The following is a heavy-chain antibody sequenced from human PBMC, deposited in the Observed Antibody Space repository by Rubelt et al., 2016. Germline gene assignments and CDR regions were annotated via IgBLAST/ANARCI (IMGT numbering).Heavy chain of an antibody. J-gene: IGHJ4*02. D-gene: IGHD3/OR15-3a*01. CDR2: IHPSGST. V-gene: IGHV4-34*01. CDR3: ARGRGLLDGDYVDY. CDR1: GGSFSGSY. Sequence: QLQLQESGPGLVKPSEALSLTCAVFGGSFSGSYWTWIRQPPGKGLEWIGEIHPSGSTSHNPSLNSRVTISVDTSKNQFSLRLNSGTAADTAVYYCARGRGLLDGDYVDYWGQGTLVTVSS.